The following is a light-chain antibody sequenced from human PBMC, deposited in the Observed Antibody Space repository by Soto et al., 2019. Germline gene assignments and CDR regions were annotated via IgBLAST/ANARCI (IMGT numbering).Light chain of an antibody. Sequence: DIQMTQSPSTLSASVGDRVTITCRASQSISTWLAWYQQKPGKAPKLLIYKASSLESGVPSRFSGSGSGTEFTLTISSLQPDEFATYCCQQYNTDPLTFGGWTTVEIK. V-gene: IGKV1-5*03. CDR3: QQYNTDPLT. CDR1: QSISTW. J-gene: IGKJ4*01. CDR2: KAS.